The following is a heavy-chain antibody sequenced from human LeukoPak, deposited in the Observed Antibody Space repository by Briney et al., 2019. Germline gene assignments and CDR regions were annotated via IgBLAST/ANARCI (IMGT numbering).Heavy chain of an antibody. Sequence: SETLSLTCTISGGSISSYYWSWIRQPPGKGLEWIAYIHYSGSTNYNPSLKSRVTISVDTSKNQFSLKLSSVTAADTAVYYCARSGTYYYDSSGYYYFDYWGQGTLVTVSS. D-gene: IGHD3-22*01. CDR2: IHYSGST. CDR1: GGSISSYY. J-gene: IGHJ4*02. V-gene: IGHV4-59*12. CDR3: ARSGTYYYDSSGYYYFDY.